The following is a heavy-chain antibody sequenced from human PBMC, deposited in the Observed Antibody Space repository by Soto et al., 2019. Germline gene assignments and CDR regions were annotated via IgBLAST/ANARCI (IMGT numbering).Heavy chain of an antibody. CDR1: GFTVISNY. Sequence: EMQLVQTGGGLIQPGGSLRLSCAVSGFTVISNYMKWVRQAPGKGLERVTDIYSGDTSDYADSVKGRFTISRDNSKNTLYLQMNSLRVEDTAVYYCARLDSGYYYLDYWGQGTLVTVSS. CDR2: IYSGDTS. J-gene: IGHJ4*02. V-gene: IGHV3-53*02. CDR3: ARLDSGYYYLDY. D-gene: IGHD5-12*01.